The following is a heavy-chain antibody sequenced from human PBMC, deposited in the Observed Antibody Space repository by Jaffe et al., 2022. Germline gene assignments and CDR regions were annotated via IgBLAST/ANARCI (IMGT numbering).Heavy chain of an antibody. CDR3: AKDPRLGSGLSTAYYFDY. Sequence: EVQLLESGGALVQPGGSLRLSCAASGFTFSSYAMSWVRQAPGKGLEWISGISGSGGSTYYADSVKGRFTISRDNSKNTLYLQMNSLRADDTAVYYCAKDPRLGSGLSTAYYFDYWGQGTLVTVSS. D-gene: IGHD3-10*01. J-gene: IGHJ4*02. CDR2: ISGSGGST. CDR1: GFTFSSYA. V-gene: IGHV3-23*01.